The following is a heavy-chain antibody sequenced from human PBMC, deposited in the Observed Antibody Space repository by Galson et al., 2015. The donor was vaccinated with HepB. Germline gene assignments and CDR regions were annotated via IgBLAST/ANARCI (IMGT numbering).Heavy chain of an antibody. J-gene: IGHJ4*02. Sequence: ETLSLTCTVSGGALSSYLWTWTRQPPGKGLEWVGYINSRGSTDYNPSLKSRVSISVDTSKKQFSLRLSSVTAADTAVYYCARERVGGDFDHWGQGTPVTVSS. CDR2: INSRGST. D-gene: IGHD2-2*01. CDR3: ARERVGGDFDH. V-gene: IGHV4-59*12. CDR1: GGALSSYL.